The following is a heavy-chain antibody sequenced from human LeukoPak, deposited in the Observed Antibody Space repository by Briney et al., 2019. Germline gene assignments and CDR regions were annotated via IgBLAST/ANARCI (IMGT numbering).Heavy chain of an antibody. CDR3: AINMATQGVYLQH. J-gene: IGHJ1*01. CDR2: IRYDGSSK. CDR1: GFTFSSYS. D-gene: IGHD2-8*01. Sequence: GGSLRLSCAASGFTFSSYSMHWVRQAPGKGLEWVAFIRYDGSSKYYADSVKGRFTISRDNSKNTLYLQMNSLRAEDTGVYYCAINMATQGVYLQHWGQGTLVPASS. V-gene: IGHV3-30*02.